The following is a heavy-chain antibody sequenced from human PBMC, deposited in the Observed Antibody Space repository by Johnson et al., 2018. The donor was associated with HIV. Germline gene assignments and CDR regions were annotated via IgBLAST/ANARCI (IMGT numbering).Heavy chain of an antibody. CDR2: INSDGSST. J-gene: IGHJ3*02. V-gene: IGHV3-74*02. CDR3: AKGLAAFFAFDI. CDR1: GFTFSSYW. Sequence: VQLVESGGGVVQPGRSLRLSCAASGFTFSSYWMHWVRQAPGKGLVWVSRINSDGSSTSYADSVKGRFTISRDNSKNTLYLQMNSLRAEDTAVYYCAKGLAAFFAFDIWGQGTMVTVSS. D-gene: IGHD3-3*01.